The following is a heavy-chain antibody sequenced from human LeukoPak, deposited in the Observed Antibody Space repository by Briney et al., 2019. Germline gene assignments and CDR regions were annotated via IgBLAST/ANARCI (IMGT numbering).Heavy chain of an antibody. D-gene: IGHD6-13*01. Sequence: PSETLSLTCTVSGGSISSSSYYWGWIRQPPGKGLEWIGSIYYSGSTYYNPSLKSRVTISVDTSKNQFSLKLSSVTAADTAVYYCARHRRYSRKKSEFDYWGQGTLVTVSS. J-gene: IGHJ4*02. CDR2: IYYSGST. CDR1: GGSISSSSYY. V-gene: IGHV4-39*01. CDR3: ARHRRYSRKKSEFDY.